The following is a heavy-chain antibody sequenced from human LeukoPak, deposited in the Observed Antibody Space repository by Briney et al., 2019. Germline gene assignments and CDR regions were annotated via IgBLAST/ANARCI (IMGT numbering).Heavy chain of an antibody. J-gene: IGHJ4*02. V-gene: IGHV3-74*01. CDR3: VSFYETY. CDR2: INSDGSWT. CDR1: GNYW. Sequence: GGSLRLSCAASGNYWMHWVRHAPGKGLVWVSHINSDGSWTSYADSVKGRFTISKNNAKNTVYLQMNSLRAEDTAVYYCVSFYETYWGRGTLVTVSS. D-gene: IGHD2/OR15-2a*01.